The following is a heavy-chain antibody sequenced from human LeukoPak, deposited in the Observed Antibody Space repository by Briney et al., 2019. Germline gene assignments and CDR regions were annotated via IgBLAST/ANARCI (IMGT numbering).Heavy chain of an antibody. CDR1: GFTFSSYW. D-gene: IGHD1-26*01. J-gene: IGHJ4*02. V-gene: IGHV3-7*01. Sequence: PGGSLRLSCAASGFTFSSYWMHWVRQAPGKGLEWVAKIKKDGSERYYVDSVKGRFTISRDNAKNSLYLQMNSLRAEDTAVYYCAKDEVGGHFEYWGQGTLVTVSS. CDR3: AKDEVGGHFEY. CDR2: IKKDGSER.